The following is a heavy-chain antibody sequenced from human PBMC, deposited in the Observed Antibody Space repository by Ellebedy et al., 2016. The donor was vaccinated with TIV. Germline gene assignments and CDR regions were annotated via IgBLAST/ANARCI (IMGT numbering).Heavy chain of an antibody. J-gene: IGHJ4*02. CDR2: ISYDGSNE. D-gene: IGHD3-10*01. CDR3: AKDEVGYYYGSGSYCDS. Sequence: GESLKISCVASGFIFSAYGMHWVRQAPGKGLEWVAVISYDGSNEHYADSVKGRFTISRDNSKTTLYLQMNSLRAEDTALYYCAKDEVGYYYGSGSYCDSWGQGTLVTVSS. V-gene: IGHV3-30*18. CDR1: GFIFSAYG.